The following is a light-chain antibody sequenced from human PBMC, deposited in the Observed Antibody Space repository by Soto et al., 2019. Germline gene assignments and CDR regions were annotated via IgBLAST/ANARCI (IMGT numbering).Light chain of an antibody. J-gene: IGLJ2*01. Sequence: QSALTQPDSVSGSLGQSITISCTGTSSDVGNYNLVSWYQQHPGKAPKLIIYATRKRPSGVSNRYSGSKSGNTASLTISGLQCEDEATYHCGSYAGSITFTFGGGTKLTVL. V-gene: IGLV2-23*02. CDR3: GSYAGSITFT. CDR2: ATR. CDR1: SSDVGNYNL.